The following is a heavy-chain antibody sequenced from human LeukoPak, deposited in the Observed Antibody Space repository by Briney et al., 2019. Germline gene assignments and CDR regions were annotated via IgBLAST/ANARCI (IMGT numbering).Heavy chain of an antibody. D-gene: IGHD1-1*01. Sequence: SEILSLTCTVSGGSITSYYWSWIRQHPGRGLEWIGHIFYSGTTYYNPSLKSRVIISVDTSKNQFSLKLNSVTAADTAVYYCARDPRGGTSRDNWFDPWGQGTLVTVSS. V-gene: IGHV4-59*01. J-gene: IGHJ5*02. CDR3: ARDPRGGTSRDNWFDP. CDR2: IFYSGTT. CDR1: GGSITSYY.